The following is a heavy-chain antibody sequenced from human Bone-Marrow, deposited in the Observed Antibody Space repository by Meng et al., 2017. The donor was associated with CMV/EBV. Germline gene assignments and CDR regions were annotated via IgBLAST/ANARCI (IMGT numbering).Heavy chain of an antibody. CDR2: INPSGGST. D-gene: IGHD1-26*01. CDR3: ARGAAATGGGSYRYYYYGMDV. V-gene: IGHV1-46*01. CDR1: GYTFTGYY. Sequence: ASVKVSCKASGYTFTGYYMHWVRQAPGQGLEWMGIINPSGGSTSYAQKFQGRVTMTRDTSTSTVYMELSSLRSENTAVYYCARGAAATGGGSYRYYYYGMDVWGQGTTVTVSS. J-gene: IGHJ6*02.